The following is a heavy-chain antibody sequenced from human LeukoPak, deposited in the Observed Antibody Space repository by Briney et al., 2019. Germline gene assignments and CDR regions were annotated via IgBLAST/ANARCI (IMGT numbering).Heavy chain of an antibody. CDR1: GYAFNSHP. J-gene: IGHJ1*01. CDR2: ISAYSRNT. Sequence: GASLKVSCKASGYAFNSHPVSVVRQAPRQGLEWMGWISAYSRNTSYAQRFQGRVTMSTEASTNTAYMELKSLRSDDTAIYFCARGSSSQYFRFWGQGTLVTVSS. D-gene: IGHD3-10*01. V-gene: IGHV1-18*01. CDR3: ARGSSSQYFRF.